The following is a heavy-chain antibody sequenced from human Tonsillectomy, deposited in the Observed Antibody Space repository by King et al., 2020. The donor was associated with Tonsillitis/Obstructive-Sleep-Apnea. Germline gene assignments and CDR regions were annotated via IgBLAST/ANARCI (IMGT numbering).Heavy chain of an antibody. CDR2: IWYDGSNE. J-gene: IGHJ4*02. CDR1: GFTFSTYG. CDR3: ARDGYCSGSSCFFFDY. Sequence: VQLVESGGGVVQPGRSLRLSCAASGFTFSTYGMHWVRQAPGKGLEWVAGIWYDGSNEYYADSVKGRFTISRDNSKNTLYLQMNSLRDEDTAVYYCARDGYCSGSSCFFFDYWGQGNLVTVSS. D-gene: IGHD2-15*01. V-gene: IGHV3-33*01.